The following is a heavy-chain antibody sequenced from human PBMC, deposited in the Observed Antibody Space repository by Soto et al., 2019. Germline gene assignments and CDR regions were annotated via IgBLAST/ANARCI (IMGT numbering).Heavy chain of an antibody. CDR2: ISIDGSRT. CDR3: AKGHYYDNVGNWVANQAFDS. D-gene: IGHD3-22*01. CDR1: GFTFSSYW. V-gene: IGHV3-74*01. Sequence: PGGSLRLSCAASGFTFSSYWMHWVRQAPGKGLVWVSRISIDGSRTNYADSVKGRFTISRDNAKNTLYLQMNGLRAEDTAVYYCAKGHYYDNVGNWVANQAFDSWGQGSLVT. J-gene: IGHJ4*02.